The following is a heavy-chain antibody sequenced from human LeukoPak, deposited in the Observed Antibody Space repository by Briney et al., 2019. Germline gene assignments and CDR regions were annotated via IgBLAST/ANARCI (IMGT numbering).Heavy chain of an antibody. J-gene: IGHJ4*02. D-gene: IGHD3-16*01. Sequence: GGPLRLSCAASGFTFSSYAMSWVRQAPGKGLEWVSAISGSGGSTYYADSVKGRFTISRDNSKNTLYLQMNSLRAEDTAVYYCAKPLGLRLGELYFDYWGQGTLVTVSS. V-gene: IGHV3-23*01. CDR2: ISGSGGST. CDR1: GFTFSSYA. CDR3: AKPLGLRLGELYFDY.